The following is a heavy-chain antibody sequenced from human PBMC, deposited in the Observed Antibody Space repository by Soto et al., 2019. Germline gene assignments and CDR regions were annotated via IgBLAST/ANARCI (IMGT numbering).Heavy chain of an antibody. D-gene: IGHD1-1*01. J-gene: IGHJ6*03. CDR3: AIWGTVGLEGGWGDYYYYMDV. CDR1: GGSFSGYY. CDR2: INHSGST. Sequence: SETLSLTCAVYGGSFSGYYWSWIRQPPGKGLEWIGEINHSGSTNYNPSLKSRVTISVDTSKNQFSLKLSSVTAADTAVYYCAIWGTVGLEGGWGDYYYYMDVWGKGTTVTVSS. V-gene: IGHV4-34*01.